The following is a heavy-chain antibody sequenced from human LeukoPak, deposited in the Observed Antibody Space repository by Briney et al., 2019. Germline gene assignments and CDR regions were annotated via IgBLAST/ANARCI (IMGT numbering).Heavy chain of an antibody. Sequence: SVKVSCKASGGTFSSYAISWVRQAPGQGLKWMGRIIPIFGTANYAQKFQGRVTITTDESTSTAYMELSSLRSEDTAVYYCARDTPYSSSDQDFDYWGQGTLVTVSS. CDR1: GGTFSSYA. J-gene: IGHJ4*02. CDR2: IIPIFGTA. V-gene: IGHV1-69*05. CDR3: ARDTPYSSSDQDFDY. D-gene: IGHD6-6*01.